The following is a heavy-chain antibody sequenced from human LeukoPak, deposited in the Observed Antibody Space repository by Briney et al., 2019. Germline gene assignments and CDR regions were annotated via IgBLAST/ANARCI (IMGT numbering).Heavy chain of an antibody. CDR1: GFTFSSYD. CDR3: ARHISPWKYPDAFDI. D-gene: IGHD1-7*01. CDR2: ISYDGSNK. V-gene: IGHV3-30*04. J-gene: IGHJ3*02. Sequence: GGSLRLSCAASGFTFSSYDMHWVRQAPGKGLEWVAVISYDGSNKYYADSVKGRFTISKDNSKNTLYLQMNSLRAEDTAVYYCARHISPWKYPDAFDIWGQGTMVTVSS.